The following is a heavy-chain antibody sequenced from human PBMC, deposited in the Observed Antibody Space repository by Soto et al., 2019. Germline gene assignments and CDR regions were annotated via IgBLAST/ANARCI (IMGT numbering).Heavy chain of an antibody. D-gene: IGHD2-15*01. V-gene: IGHV4-59*08. Sequence: SETLSLTCTVSGGSISSYYWSWIRQPPGKGLEWIGYIYYSGSTNYNPSLKSRVTISVDTSKNQFSLKLSSVTAADTAVYYCAATGYCSGGSCYSGIDYWGQGTLVTVSS. J-gene: IGHJ4*02. CDR1: GGSISSYY. CDR2: IYYSGST. CDR3: AATGYCSGGSCYSGIDY.